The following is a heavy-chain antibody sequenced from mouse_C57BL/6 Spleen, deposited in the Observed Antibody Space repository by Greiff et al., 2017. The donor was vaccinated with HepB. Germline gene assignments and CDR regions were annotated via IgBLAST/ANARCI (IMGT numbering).Heavy chain of an antibody. Sequence: QVQLQQSGAELVKPGASVKMSCKASGYTFTSYWITWVKQRPGQGLEWIGDIYPGSGSTNYNEKFKSKATLTVDTSSSTAYMELRSLTSEDSAVYFCFRYYYGSSYGNYWGQGTTLTVSS. J-gene: IGHJ2*01. V-gene: IGHV1-55*01. D-gene: IGHD1-1*01. CDR2: IYPGSGST. CDR1: GYTFTSYW. CDR3: FRYYYGSSYGNY.